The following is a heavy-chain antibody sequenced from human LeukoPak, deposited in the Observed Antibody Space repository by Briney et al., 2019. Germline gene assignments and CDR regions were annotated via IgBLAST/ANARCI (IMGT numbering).Heavy chain of an antibody. CDR3: ARDLSGGSGSYDY. CDR1: GFTVSSNY. CDR2: IYSGGST. J-gene: IGHJ4*02. V-gene: IGHV3-53*01. Sequence: GGSLRLSCAASGFTVSSNYMTWVRQAPGKGLECVSIIYSGGSTYYADSVKGRFTISRDNSKNTLYLQMNSLRAEDTAVYYCARDLSGGSGSYDYWGLGTLVTVSS. D-gene: IGHD3-10*01.